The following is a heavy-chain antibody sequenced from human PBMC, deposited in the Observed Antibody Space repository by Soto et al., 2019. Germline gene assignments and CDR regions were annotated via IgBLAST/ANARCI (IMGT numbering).Heavy chain of an antibody. CDR2: ISGSGGST. D-gene: IGHD2-21*01. J-gene: IGHJ3*02. V-gene: IGHV3-23*01. Sequence: PGGSLRLSCAASGFTFSSYAMSWVRQAPGKGLEWVSAISGSGGSTNYADSEKGRFTISRDNSKNTLHMQMNSLRAGETAEYYCAKDYGVVVIANAFDIWGQGTMVTV. CDR1: GFTFSSYA. CDR3: AKDYGVVVIANAFDI.